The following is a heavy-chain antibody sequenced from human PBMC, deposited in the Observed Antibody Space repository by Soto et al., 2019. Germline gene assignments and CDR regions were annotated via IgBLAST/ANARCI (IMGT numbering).Heavy chain of an antibody. CDR2: INHSGST. J-gene: IGHJ4*02. CDR3: ARDLSIVGPIRCDY. Sequence: SETLSLTCAVYGGSFSGYYWSWIRQPPGKGLEWIGEINHSGSTNYNPSLKNRVTISVDTSKNQFSLKLRSLRSDDTAVYYCARDLSIVGPIRCDYWGQGTLVTVSS. D-gene: IGHD1-26*01. V-gene: IGHV4-34*01. CDR1: GGSFSGYY.